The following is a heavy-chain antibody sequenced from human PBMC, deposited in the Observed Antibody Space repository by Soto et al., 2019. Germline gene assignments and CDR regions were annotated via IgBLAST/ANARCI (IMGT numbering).Heavy chain of an antibody. CDR1: EFTVSSNY. D-gene: IGHD2-15*01. CDR2: IQSGGST. Sequence: EVQLVESGGGLVQPGGSLRLSCAASEFTVSSNYMSWVRQAPGKGLEWVSVIQSGGSTYYADSVKGRFTISRDNSKNTLYLQMNGLRAEDTAVFYCARGYCSGASCSYFDYWGQGTLVTVSS. CDR3: ARGYCSGASCSYFDY. J-gene: IGHJ4*02. V-gene: IGHV3-66*01.